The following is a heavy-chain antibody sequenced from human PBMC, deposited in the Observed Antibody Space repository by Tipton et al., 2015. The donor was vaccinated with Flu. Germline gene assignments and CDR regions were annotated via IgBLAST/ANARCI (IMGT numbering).Heavy chain of an antibody. CDR2: IKGKTDDETI. CDR3: GSSITTDGGYYFDY. J-gene: IGHJ4*02. V-gene: IGHV3-15*01. CDR1: GFLFSNAR. D-gene: IGHD6-13*01. Sequence: TLSLTCAASGFLFSNARMSWVRQAPGKGLEWVGRIKGKTDDETIDYSTPVKGRFTISRDDSTNTVFLQMNSLTTDDTAVYYCGSSITTDGGYYFDYWGQGTLVTVSS.